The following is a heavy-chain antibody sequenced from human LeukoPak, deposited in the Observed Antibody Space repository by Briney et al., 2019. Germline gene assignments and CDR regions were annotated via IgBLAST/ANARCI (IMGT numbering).Heavy chain of an antibody. V-gene: IGHV4-59*08. CDR1: GGSISSYY. J-gene: IGHJ4*02. D-gene: IGHD6-13*01. CDR2: IYYSGST. Sequence: PSGTLSLTCTVSGGSISSYYWSWIRQPPGKGLEWIGYIYYSGSTYYNPSLKSRVTISVDTSKNQFSLKLSSVTAADTAVYYCARHIAAAGYYFDYWGQGTLVTVSS. CDR3: ARHIAAAGYYFDY.